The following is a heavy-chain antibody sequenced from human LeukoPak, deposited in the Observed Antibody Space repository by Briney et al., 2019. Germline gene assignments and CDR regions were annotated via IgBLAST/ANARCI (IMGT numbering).Heavy chain of an antibody. D-gene: IGHD2-2*01. CDR3: ARATRYCSSTSCPTRGMDV. Sequence: SETLSLTCAVYGGSFSGYYWSWIRQPPGKGLEWIGEINHRGSTNYNPSLKSRVTISVDTSKNQFSLKLSSVTAADTAVYYCARATRYCSSTSCPTRGMDVWGQGTTVTVSS. CDR1: GGSFSGYY. CDR2: INHRGST. V-gene: IGHV4-34*01. J-gene: IGHJ6*02.